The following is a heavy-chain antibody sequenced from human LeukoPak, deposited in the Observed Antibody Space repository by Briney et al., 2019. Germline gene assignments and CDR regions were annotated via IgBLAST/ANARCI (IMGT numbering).Heavy chain of an antibody. Sequence: PSETLSLTCTASGGSISSYYWSWIRQPPGKGLEWIGYIYYSGSTNYNPSLKSRVTISVDTSKNQFSLKLSSVTAADTAVYYCARHPSRMLYYYYYGMDVWGQGTTVTVSS. CDR3: ARHPSRMLYYYYYGMDV. V-gene: IGHV4-59*08. J-gene: IGHJ6*02. CDR2: IYYSGST. CDR1: GGSISSYY. D-gene: IGHD3-10*02.